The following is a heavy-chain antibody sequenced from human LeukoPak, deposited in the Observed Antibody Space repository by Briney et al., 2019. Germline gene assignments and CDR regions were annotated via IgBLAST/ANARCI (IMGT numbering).Heavy chain of an antibody. D-gene: IGHD3-22*01. Sequence: GGSLRLSCAASGFTFSSYWMSWVRQAPGKGLEWVANIKQDGSEKYYVDSVKGRFTISRDNAMNSLYLQMNSLRAEDTAVYYCAKESRGPHYYDSSGYLDYWGQGTLVTVSS. CDR2: IKQDGSEK. CDR1: GFTFSSYW. CDR3: AKESRGPHYYDSSGYLDY. J-gene: IGHJ4*02. V-gene: IGHV3-7*01.